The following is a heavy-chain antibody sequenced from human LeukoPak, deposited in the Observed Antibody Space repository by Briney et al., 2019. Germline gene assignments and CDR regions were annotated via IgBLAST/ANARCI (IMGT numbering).Heavy chain of an antibody. D-gene: IGHD1-1*01. CDR2: IYYSGST. J-gene: IGHJ3*02. CDR1: GVSISSYY. V-gene: IGHV4-59*01. CDR3: ARETTIRRDAFDI. Sequence: SETLSLTCTVSGVSISSYYWSWIRQPPGKGLEWIGYIYYSGSTNYNPSLKSRVTISVDTSKNQFSLKLSSVTAADTAVYYCARETTIRRDAFDIWGRGTMVTVSS.